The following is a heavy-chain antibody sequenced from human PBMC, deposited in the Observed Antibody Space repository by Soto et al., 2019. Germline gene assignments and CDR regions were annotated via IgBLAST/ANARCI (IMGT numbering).Heavy chain of an antibody. Sequence: GGSLRLSCAASGFTFSSYAMSWVRQAPGKGLEWVSAISGSGGSTYYADSVKGRFTISRDNSKNTLYLQMNSLRAEDTAVYYCAKRIGQYSSSSTNWFDPWGQGTLVTVSS. V-gene: IGHV3-23*01. CDR2: ISGSGGST. CDR1: GFTFSSYA. J-gene: IGHJ5*02. D-gene: IGHD6-6*01. CDR3: AKRIGQYSSSSTNWFDP.